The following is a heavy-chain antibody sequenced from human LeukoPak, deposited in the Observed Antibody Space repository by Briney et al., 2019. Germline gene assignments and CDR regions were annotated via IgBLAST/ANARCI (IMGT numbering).Heavy chain of an antibody. CDR3: ARVGVDDSGNIIKYFFDY. Sequence: PSETLSLTCTLSGGPISNYQWSWIRQPPGKGLEWIGNIYYSGTANYNPSLKGRVIISVDTSKNQFSLKLSPVTAADTAVYYCARVGVDDSGNIIKYFFDYWGQGTLVTVSS. CDR1: GGPISNYQ. V-gene: IGHV4-59*01. D-gene: IGHD4-23*01. J-gene: IGHJ4*02. CDR2: IYYSGTA.